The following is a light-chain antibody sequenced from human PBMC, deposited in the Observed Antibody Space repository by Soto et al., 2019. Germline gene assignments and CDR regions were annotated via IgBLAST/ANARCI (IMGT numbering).Light chain of an antibody. Sequence: SVLTQPPSVSAAPGQKVTISCSGSSSNIGGNSVSWYQQLPGTAPKLLIYDDDKRPSGIPDRFSGSKSGTSATLGITGFQTGDEADYDCGSWDSSLSAYVFGTGTKVTVL. CDR3: GSWDSSLSAYV. CDR2: DDD. CDR1: SSNIGGNS. V-gene: IGLV1-51*01. J-gene: IGLJ1*01.